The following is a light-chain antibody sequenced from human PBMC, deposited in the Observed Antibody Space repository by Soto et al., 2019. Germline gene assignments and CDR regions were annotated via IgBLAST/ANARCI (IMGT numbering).Light chain of an antibody. V-gene: IGKV3-15*01. CDR3: QQYNNWWT. J-gene: IGKJ1*01. CDR2: GAS. CDR1: QSVNNY. Sequence: EIEMTQSPATLSVSPGERATLSCRASQSVNNYLAWFQQKPGQAPRLLIYGASTRATGIPARFSGSGSGTEFTLTISSLQSEDFAVYYCQQYNNWWTFGQGTKV.